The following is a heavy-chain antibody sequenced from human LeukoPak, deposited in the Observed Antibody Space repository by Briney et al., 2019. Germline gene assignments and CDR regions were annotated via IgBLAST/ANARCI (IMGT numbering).Heavy chain of an antibody. D-gene: IGHD7-27*01. Sequence: GGSLRLSCAASGFAFNTYGMSWVRQAPGKGLEWVSAISGDGGTTYYSDSVKGRFTISRDNSKNTLYLQMNSLRAEDTAVYYCAKDRTWGLDYWGQGTLVTVSS. CDR1: GFAFNTYG. J-gene: IGHJ4*02. CDR2: ISGDGGTT. CDR3: AKDRTWGLDY. V-gene: IGHV3-23*01.